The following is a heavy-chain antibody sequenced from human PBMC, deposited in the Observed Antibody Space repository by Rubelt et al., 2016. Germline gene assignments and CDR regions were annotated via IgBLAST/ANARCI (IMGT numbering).Heavy chain of an antibody. CDR2: IIPILGIA. V-gene: IGHV1-69*04. CDR3: ASGYCSSTSCYGPYYYYYMDV. J-gene: IGHJ6*03. Sequence: QVQLVQSGAEVKKPGSSVKVSCKASGGTFSSYAISWVRQAPGQGLEWMGRIIPILGIANYAQKFQGRVTIAADKSTSTAYMELSSLRSEDTAVYYCASGYCSSTSCYGPYYYYYMDVWGKGTTVTVSS. D-gene: IGHD2-2*01. CDR1: GGTFSSYA.